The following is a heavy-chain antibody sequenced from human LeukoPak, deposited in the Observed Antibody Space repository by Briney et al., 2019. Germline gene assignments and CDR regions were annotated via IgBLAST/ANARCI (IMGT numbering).Heavy chain of an antibody. CDR3: ARVGGSSWYPINYYYYYYMDV. CDR2: INHSGST. Sequence: SETLSLTCAVYGGSFSGYYWSWIRQPPGKGLEWIGEINHSGSTNYNPSLKSRVTVSVDTSKNQFSLKLSSVTAADTAVYYCARVGGSSWYPINYYYYYYMDVWGKGTTVTVSS. J-gene: IGHJ6*03. CDR1: GGSFSGYY. D-gene: IGHD6-13*01. V-gene: IGHV4-34*01.